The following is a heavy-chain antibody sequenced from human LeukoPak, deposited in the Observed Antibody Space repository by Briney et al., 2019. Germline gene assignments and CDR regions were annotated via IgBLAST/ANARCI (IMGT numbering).Heavy chain of an antibody. CDR1: GFTFSIYG. CDR3: ASYYYGSRSPNFDY. D-gene: IGHD3-10*01. Sequence: PGGSLRLSCAASGFTFSIYGMHWVRQAPGKGLEWVAFIRNDGKNKYYGDSVKGRITISRDNSQNTLYLQVNSLRAEDTAVYYCASYYYGSRSPNFDYWGQGTLVTVSS. V-gene: IGHV3-30*02. CDR2: IRNDGKNK. J-gene: IGHJ4*02.